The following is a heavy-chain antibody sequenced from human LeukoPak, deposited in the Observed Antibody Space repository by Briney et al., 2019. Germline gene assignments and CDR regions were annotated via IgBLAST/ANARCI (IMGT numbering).Heavy chain of an antibody. CDR2: IWYDGSNK. J-gene: IGHJ3*02. CDR3: AKGSITYYYGSGRGAFDI. Sequence: GGSLRLYCAAAGFNFSSYGMHWVRQAPGKGLEWVAVIWYDGSNKYYAYSVKRRHTISRDNSKNTLYLQMNSLRAEDTAVYYCAKGSITYYYGSGRGAFDIWGQGTMVTVSS. D-gene: IGHD3-10*01. CDR1: GFNFSSYG. V-gene: IGHV3-33*06.